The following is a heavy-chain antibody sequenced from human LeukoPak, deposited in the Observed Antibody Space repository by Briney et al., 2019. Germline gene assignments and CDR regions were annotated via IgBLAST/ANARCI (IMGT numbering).Heavy chain of an antibody. V-gene: IGHV3-30*18. CDR2: ISYDGSNK. J-gene: IGHJ5*02. Sequence: GRSLRLSCAASGFTFGCYGVHWVRQAPGKGLEWVAFISYDGSNKYYADSVKGRFTISRDNSKNTLYLQMNSLRAEDTAVYYCAKDRGSSWFFDPWGQGALVTVSS. D-gene: IGHD6-13*01. CDR3: AKDRGSSWFFDP. CDR1: GFTFGCYG.